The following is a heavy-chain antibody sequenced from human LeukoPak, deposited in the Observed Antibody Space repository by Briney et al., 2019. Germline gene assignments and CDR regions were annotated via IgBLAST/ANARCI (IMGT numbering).Heavy chain of an antibody. CDR2: VSWDGGST. CDR3: AKGGRPYSSSWYFDY. Sequence: GGSLRLSCAASGFDFDDFAMHWVRQAPGKGLEWISLVSWDGGSTYYSDSVKGRFTISRDNSKNSLSLQMNSLRAEDTALYYCAKGGRPYSSSWYFDYWGQGTLVTVSS. J-gene: IGHJ4*02. V-gene: IGHV3-43D*03. CDR1: GFDFDDFA. D-gene: IGHD6-13*01.